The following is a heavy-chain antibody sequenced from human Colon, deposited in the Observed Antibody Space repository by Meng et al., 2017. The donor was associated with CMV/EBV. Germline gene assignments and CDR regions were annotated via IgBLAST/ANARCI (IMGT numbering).Heavy chain of an antibody. J-gene: IGHJ4*02. CDR3: AELAYCGGDCTG. D-gene: IGHD2-21*01. CDR1: GYTFTGYY. V-gene: IGHV1-2*02. Sequence: CKASGYTFTGYYMHWVRQAPGQGLEWMGWINPNSDGTNYAQKFQGRVTMTRDTSISTAYMELSRLRSDDTAVYYCAELAYCGGDCTGWGQGTLVTVSS. CDR2: INPNSDGT.